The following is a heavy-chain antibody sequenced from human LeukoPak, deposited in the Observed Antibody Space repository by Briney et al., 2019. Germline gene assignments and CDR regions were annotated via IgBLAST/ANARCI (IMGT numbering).Heavy chain of an antibody. V-gene: IGHV3-23*01. D-gene: IGHD3-22*01. CDR3: AKSSYYDASGYYREYYFDY. Sequence: GGSLRLSCAASGFTFSNYAMHWVRQAPGKGLEWVSSISGSGGSTHYADSVKGRFTISRDKTKNTLYLQMNSLRAEDTAVYYCAKSSYYDASGYYREYYFDYWGQGTLVTVSS. J-gene: IGHJ4*02. CDR2: ISGSGGST. CDR1: GFTFSNYA.